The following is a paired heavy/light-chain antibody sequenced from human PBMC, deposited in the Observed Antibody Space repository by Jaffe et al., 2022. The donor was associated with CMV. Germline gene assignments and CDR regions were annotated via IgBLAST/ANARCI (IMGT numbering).Heavy chain of an antibody. CDR2: AYYRSTWYY. CDR3: ARASGNYVWLGNWFDP. Sequence: QVQLQLSGPRLVKPSQTLSLTCAISGDSVSSNSAAWNWIRQSPSRGLEWLGRAYYRSTWYYDYALSVKSRVTINADISKNQFSLQLNSVTPEDTAVYYCARASGNYVWLGNWFDPWGQGTLVTVSS. J-gene: IGHJ5*02. D-gene: IGHD3-16*01. V-gene: IGHV6-1*01. CDR1: GDSVSSNSAA.
Light chain of an antibody. Sequence: EIVLTQSPGTLSLSPGERATLSCRASQSVSNSYLAWYQQKPGQAPRFLIYGASSRATGIPDRFSGSGSGTDFTLTISRLEPGDFAVYYCQQYSSSPYTFGQGTKLEIK. CDR2: GAS. V-gene: IGKV3-20*01. CDR3: QQYSSSPYT. J-gene: IGKJ2*01. CDR1: QSVSNSY.